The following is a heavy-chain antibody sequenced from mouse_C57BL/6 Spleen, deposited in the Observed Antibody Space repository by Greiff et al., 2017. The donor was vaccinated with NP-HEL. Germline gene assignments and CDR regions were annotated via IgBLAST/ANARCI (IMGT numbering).Heavy chain of an antibody. CDR3: ARETSSGSDY. D-gene: IGHD3-2*02. CDR1: GYTFTSYW. J-gene: IGHJ2*01. V-gene: IGHV1-64*01. Sequence: QVQLQQSGAELVKPGASVKLSCKASGYTFTSYWMHWVKQRPGQGLEWIGMIHPNSGSTNYNEKFKSKATLTVDKSSSTAYMQLSSLTSEDSAVYYCARETSSGSDYWGQGTTLTVSS. CDR2: IHPNSGST.